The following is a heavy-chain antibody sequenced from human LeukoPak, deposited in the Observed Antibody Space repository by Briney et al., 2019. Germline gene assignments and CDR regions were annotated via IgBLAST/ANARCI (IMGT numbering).Heavy chain of an antibody. J-gene: IGHJ5*02. V-gene: IGHV1-18*04. Sequence: GASVKVSCKASGYTFTGYYMHWVRQAPGQGLEWMGWISIYNGNTDYAQKLWGRVTMTTDTSTSTAYMELRSLRSDDTAVYYCARITYDFWSGYYMPDDPWGQGTLVTVSS. CDR2: ISIYNGNT. CDR1: GYTFTGYY. CDR3: ARITYDFWSGYYMPDDP. D-gene: IGHD3-3*01.